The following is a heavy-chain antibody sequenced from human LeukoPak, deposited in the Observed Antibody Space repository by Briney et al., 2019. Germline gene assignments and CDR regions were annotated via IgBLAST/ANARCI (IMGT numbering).Heavy chain of an antibody. V-gene: IGHV3-7*01. CDR1: GFTFSSYW. CDR3: ARDLDWGAARGLVDY. Sequence: PGGSLRLSCAASGFTFSSYWMSWVRQAPGKGLEWVANIKQDGSEKYYVDSVKGRFTISRDNAKNSLYLQMNSLRAEDTAVYYCARDLDWGAARGLVDYWGQGTLVTVSS. J-gene: IGHJ4*02. CDR2: IKQDGSEK. D-gene: IGHD6-6*01.